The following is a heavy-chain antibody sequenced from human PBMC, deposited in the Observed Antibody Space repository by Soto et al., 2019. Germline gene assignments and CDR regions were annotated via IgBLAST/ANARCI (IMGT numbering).Heavy chain of an antibody. Sequence: EVQLVESGGGLVQPGGSLRLTCVASGFTLSTYAMHWVRQAPGKGLEYVSAISSNGGSTYYANSVKGRFTISRDNSKNTLYLKMGSMRAEDMAVYNCAKEYDGSGCYGYWSQGTLVTVSS. D-gene: IGHD6-19*01. CDR2: ISSNGGST. CDR1: GFTLSTYA. CDR3: AKEYDGSGCYGY. V-gene: IGHV3-64*01. J-gene: IGHJ4*02.